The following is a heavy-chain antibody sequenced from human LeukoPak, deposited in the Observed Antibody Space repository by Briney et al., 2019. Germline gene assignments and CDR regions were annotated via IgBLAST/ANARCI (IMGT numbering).Heavy chain of an antibody. D-gene: IGHD2-2*01. CDR1: GFTLSSYS. V-gene: IGHV3-7*01. J-gene: IGHJ5*02. Sequence: GGSLRLSCAASGFTLSSYSMNWVRQAPGKGLEWVANIKQDGSEKYYVDSVKGRFTISRDNAKNSLYLQMNSLRAEDTAVYYCARGQIVVVPAARNWFDPWGQGTLVTVSS. CDR2: IKQDGSEK. CDR3: ARGQIVVVPAARNWFDP.